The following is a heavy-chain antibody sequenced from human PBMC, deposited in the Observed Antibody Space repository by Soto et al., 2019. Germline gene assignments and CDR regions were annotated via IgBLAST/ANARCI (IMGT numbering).Heavy chain of an antibody. Sequence: QVQLVESGGGVVQPGRSLRLSCAASGFTFSSYGMHWVRQAPGKGLEWVAVISYDGSNKYYADSVKGRFTISRDNSKNTLYLQMNSLRAEDTAVYYCAKRHGGWELSLDYWGQGTLVTVSS. CDR2: ISYDGSNK. CDR3: AKRHGGWELSLDY. V-gene: IGHV3-30*18. J-gene: IGHJ4*02. CDR1: GFTFSSYG. D-gene: IGHD1-26*01.